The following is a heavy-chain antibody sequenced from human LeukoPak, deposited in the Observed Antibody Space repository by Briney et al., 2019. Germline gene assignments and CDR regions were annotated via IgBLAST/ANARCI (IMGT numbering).Heavy chain of an antibody. CDR2: IYKSGSN. J-gene: IGHJ3*02. V-gene: IGHV4-4*07. D-gene: IGHD3-9*01. CDR1: GGSIRSYY. Sequence: SETLSLTCTVSGGSIRSYYWSWMREPAGKGLEGIGRIYKSGSNNYNPSLRSRVTMSVDTSKNQFSLKLSSVTAADTAVYYCARGPDYDILTGDYGIQADAFDIWGQGTMVTVSS. CDR3: ARGPDYDILTGDYGIQADAFDI.